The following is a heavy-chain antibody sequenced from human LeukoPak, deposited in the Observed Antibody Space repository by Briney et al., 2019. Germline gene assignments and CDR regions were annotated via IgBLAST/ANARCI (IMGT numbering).Heavy chain of an antibody. Sequence: PSETLSLTCTVSGGSISSSSYYWGWIRQPPGKGLEWIGSIYYSGSTYYNPSLKSRVTISVDTSKNQFSLKLSSVTAADTAVYYCARATAARRDFDYWGQGTLVTVSS. D-gene: IGHD6-6*01. V-gene: IGHV4-39*07. J-gene: IGHJ4*02. CDR1: GGSISSSSYY. CDR3: ARATAARRDFDY. CDR2: IYYSGST.